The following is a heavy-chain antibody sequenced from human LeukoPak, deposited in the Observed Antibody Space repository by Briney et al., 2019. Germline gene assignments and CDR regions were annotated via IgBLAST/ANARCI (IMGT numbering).Heavy chain of an antibody. J-gene: IGHJ4*02. CDR2: IIPILGIA. CDR3: ARDPFYDFWSGYHFDY. D-gene: IGHD3-3*01. CDR1: GGTFSSYA. Sequence: ASVEVSCKASGGTFSSYAISWVRQAPGQGLEWMGRIIPILGIANYAQKFQGRVTITADKSTSTAYMELSSLRSEDTAVYYCARDPFYDFWSGYHFDYWGQGTLVTVSS. V-gene: IGHV1-69*04.